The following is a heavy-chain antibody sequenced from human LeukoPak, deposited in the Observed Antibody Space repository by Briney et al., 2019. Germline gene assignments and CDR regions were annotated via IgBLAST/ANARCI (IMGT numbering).Heavy chain of an antibody. D-gene: IGHD5-12*01. CDR3: ARRKWPPKPYYFDY. CDR1: GGSFSGYY. J-gene: IGHJ4*02. CDR2: INHSGST. V-gene: IGHV4-34*01. Sequence: SETLSLTCAVYGGSFSGYYWSWIRQPPGKGLEWIGEINHSGSTNYNPSLKSRVTISVDTSKNQFSLKLSSVTAADTAVYYCARRKWPPKPYYFDYWGQGTLVTVSS.